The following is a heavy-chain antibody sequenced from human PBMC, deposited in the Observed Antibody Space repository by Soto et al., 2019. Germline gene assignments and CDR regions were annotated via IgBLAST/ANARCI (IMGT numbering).Heavy chain of an antibody. J-gene: IGHJ3*02. Sequence: GGSLRLSCAASGFTFSSYAMSWVRQAPGKGLEWVSAISGSGGSTYYADSVKGRFTISRDNSKNTLYLQMNSLRAEDTAVYYCAKPLDHTTPMNDDAFDIWGQGTMVTVSS. V-gene: IGHV3-23*01. CDR1: GFTFSSYA. D-gene: IGHD1-1*01. CDR2: ISGSGGST. CDR3: AKPLDHTTPMNDDAFDI.